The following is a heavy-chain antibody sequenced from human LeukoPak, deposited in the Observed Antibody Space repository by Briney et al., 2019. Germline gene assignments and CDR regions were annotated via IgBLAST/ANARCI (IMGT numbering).Heavy chain of an antibody. J-gene: IGHJ4*02. D-gene: IGHD2-15*01. Sequence: GGPLRLSCEASVLSFTNAWLSWVRQAPGKGRECVARIKGKPDGGTTDYAAPVKGRFTISRDDSKNTLYLQMNSLETEDTAVYYCTPWYGGTGDSWVEGRMVTVSS. V-gene: IGHV3-15*01. CDR2: IKGKPDGGTT. CDR1: VLSFTNAW. CDR3: TPWYGGTGDS.